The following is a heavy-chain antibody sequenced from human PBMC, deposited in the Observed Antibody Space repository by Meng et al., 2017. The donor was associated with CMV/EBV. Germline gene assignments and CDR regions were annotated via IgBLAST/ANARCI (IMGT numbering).Heavy chain of an antibody. Sequence: YLGWVRQRTRRGLKWIWGIYYSGSTYYNPSLKSLVTMSVDTSKYQFSLKLSSVTAADTAVYYCAKDFRYCSSTSCYEWFFEYWYFDLWGRGTLVTVSS. CDR1: Y. J-gene: IGHJ2*01. V-gene: IGHV4-39*07. CDR2: IYYSGST. CDR3: AKDFRYCSSTSCYEWFFEYWYFDL. D-gene: IGHD2-2*01.